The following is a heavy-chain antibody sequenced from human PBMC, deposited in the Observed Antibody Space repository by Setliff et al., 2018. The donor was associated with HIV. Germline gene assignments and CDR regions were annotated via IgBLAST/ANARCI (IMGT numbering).Heavy chain of an antibody. D-gene: IGHD3-10*01. J-gene: IGHJ4*02. CDR2: ISAHYGST. CDR3: ASSSPTTYYYGSGSPPLDY. CDR1: GHTYNAYG. V-gene: IGHV1-18*01. Sequence: RASVKVSCKAYGHTYNAYGITWVRQAPGQGLEWMGWISAHYGSTKYAQTLQGRVTMTTDTSTNTAYMELRSLRSDDTAVYYCASSSPTTYYYGSGSPPLDYWGQGTLVTVS.